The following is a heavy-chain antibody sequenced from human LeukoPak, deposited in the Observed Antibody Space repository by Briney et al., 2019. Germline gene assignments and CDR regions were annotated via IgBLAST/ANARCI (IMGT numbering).Heavy chain of an antibody. CDR3: ARGMYDSRPV. Sequence: ASVKVSCKASGYTFTDYFIHWVRQAPGQGLEWMGWINSNSGDTNYAQNFQDRVTMTRDTSITTAYMDLTRLTSDDTALYFCARGMYDSRPVWGQGALVTVSS. CDR2: INSNSGDT. V-gene: IGHV1-2*02. J-gene: IGHJ4*02. CDR1: GYTFTDYF. D-gene: IGHD3-22*01.